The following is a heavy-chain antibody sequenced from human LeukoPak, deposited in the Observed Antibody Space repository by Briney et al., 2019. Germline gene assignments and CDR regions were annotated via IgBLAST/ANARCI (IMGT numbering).Heavy chain of an antibody. V-gene: IGHV1-18*01. CDR2: ISGYNGNT. CDR1: GYTFTSYG. CDR3: AREGGPYSYYYYYMDV. D-gene: IGHD1-26*01. Sequence: ASVKVSCKASGYTFTSYGISWVRQAPGQGLEWMGWISGYNGNTNYAQRLQGRVTMTTDTSTSTAYMELRSLRSDDTAVYYCAREGGPYSYYYYYMDVRGKGTTVTVSS. J-gene: IGHJ6*03.